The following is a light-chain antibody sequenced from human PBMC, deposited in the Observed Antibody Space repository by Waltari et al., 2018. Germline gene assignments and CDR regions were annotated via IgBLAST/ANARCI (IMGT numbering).Light chain of an antibody. CDR2: MAS. CDR3: QQYSSFST. J-gene: IGKJ2*01. CDR1: QSVGTW. Sequence: DIQMTQSPSTLSASVADRVTISCRASQSVGTWLSWYQQKPGKAPKLLIYMASSLESGVPSRFSGSGSGTEFTLTISSLQPDDFATYSCQQYSSFSTFGQGTKL. V-gene: IGKV1-5*03.